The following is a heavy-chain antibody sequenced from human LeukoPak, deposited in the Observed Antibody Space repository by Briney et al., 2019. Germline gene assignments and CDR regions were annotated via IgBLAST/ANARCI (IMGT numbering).Heavy chain of an antibody. Sequence: NPGGSLRLSCAASGFTFISSWMTWVRQAPGKGLEWVSRIRSTPDGGATDYAAPVKGRFTISRDDSKNTLYLQMSSLRTEDTAVYYCATDLHFGYCTATSCANYWGQGTLVTVSS. V-gene: IGHV3-15*01. D-gene: IGHD2-2*03. CDR1: GFTFISSW. CDR2: IRSTPDGGAT. J-gene: IGHJ4*02. CDR3: ATDLHFGYCTATSCANY.